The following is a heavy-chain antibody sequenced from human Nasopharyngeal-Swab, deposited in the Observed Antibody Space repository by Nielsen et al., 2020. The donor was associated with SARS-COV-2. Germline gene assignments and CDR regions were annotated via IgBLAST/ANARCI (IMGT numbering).Heavy chain of an antibody. Sequence: WVRQAPGQGLEWMGGISPYIGTTNYAQKFQGRVTITTDESTSTAYMELSSLRSEDTAVYYCASDKVGGYGSGSYYNYYYYYYMDVWGKGTTVTVSS. J-gene: IGHJ6*03. V-gene: IGHV1-69*05. CDR3: ASDKVGGYGSGSYYNYYYYYYMDV. D-gene: IGHD3-10*01. CDR2: ISPYIGTT.